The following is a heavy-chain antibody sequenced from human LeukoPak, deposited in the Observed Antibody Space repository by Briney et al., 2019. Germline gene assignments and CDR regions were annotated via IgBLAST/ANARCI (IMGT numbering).Heavy chain of an antibody. CDR1: GFTFSSYS. Sequence: PGGSLRLSCVASGFTFSSYSVNWVRQAPGEGPGWISYVTSSSSTIYYADSVKGRFTISRDNAKNSLYLQMNSLRDEDTAVYYCARGTSPFDPWGRGTLVTVSS. V-gene: IGHV3-48*02. CDR2: VTSSSSTI. J-gene: IGHJ5*02. CDR3: ARGTSPFDP.